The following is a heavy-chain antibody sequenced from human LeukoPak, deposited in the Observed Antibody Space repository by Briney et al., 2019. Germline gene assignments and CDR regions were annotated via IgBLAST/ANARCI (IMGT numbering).Heavy chain of an antibody. D-gene: IGHD4-17*01. Sequence: SETLSLTCTVSGGSFSSHYWGWIRQPPGKGLEWIGYISYIGSTNYNPSLKSRVTISVDTSKKQFSLKLSSVTAADTAVYYCARDPTTVTKGLDIWGQGTMVTVSS. J-gene: IGHJ3*02. CDR1: GGSFSSHY. CDR2: ISYIGST. V-gene: IGHV4-59*11. CDR3: ARDPTTVTKGLDI.